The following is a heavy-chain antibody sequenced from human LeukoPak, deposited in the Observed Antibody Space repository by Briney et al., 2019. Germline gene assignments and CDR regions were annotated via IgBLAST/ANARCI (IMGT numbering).Heavy chain of an antibody. CDR3: ARAQDFSDSSGPNYLDF. CDR2: IYYSGST. CDR1: GGSISSSLYY. V-gene: IGHV4-39*01. J-gene: IGHJ4*02. D-gene: IGHD3-22*01. Sequence: SETLSLTCTVSGGSISSSLYYWGWIRQPPGKGLEWIGTIYYSGSTYYNPSLKSRVTISVDTSKNQFSLKLLSVTAADTAVYYCARAQDFSDSSGPNYLDFWGQGILVTVSS.